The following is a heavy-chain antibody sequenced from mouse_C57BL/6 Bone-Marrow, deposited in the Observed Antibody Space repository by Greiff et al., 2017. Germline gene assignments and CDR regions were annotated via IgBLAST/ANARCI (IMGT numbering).Heavy chain of an antibody. CDR3: APYYCCSSPFYFDY. CDR2: IHPNSGST. Sequence: QVQLQQPGAELVKPGASVKLSCKASGYTFTSYWMHWVKQRPGQGLEWIGMIHPNSGSTNYNEKFKSKATLTVDKSSSTAYMQLSSLTSEDSAVYYCAPYYCCSSPFYFDYWGQGTTLTVSS. J-gene: IGHJ2*01. D-gene: IGHD1-1*01. CDR1: GYTFTSYW. V-gene: IGHV1-64*01.